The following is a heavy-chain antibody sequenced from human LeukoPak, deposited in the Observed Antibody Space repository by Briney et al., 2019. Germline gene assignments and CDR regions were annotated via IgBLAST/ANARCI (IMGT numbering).Heavy chain of an antibody. Sequence: SETLSLTCTVSGGSISSSSYYWGWIRQPPGKGLEWIGSIYYSGSTYYNPSLKSRVTISVATSKNQFSLKLSSVTAADTAVYYCASPGDTAMVNVHYWGQGTLVTVSS. CDR3: ASPGDTAMVNVHY. J-gene: IGHJ4*02. D-gene: IGHD5-18*01. CDR1: GGSISSSSYY. V-gene: IGHV4-39*01. CDR2: IYYSGST.